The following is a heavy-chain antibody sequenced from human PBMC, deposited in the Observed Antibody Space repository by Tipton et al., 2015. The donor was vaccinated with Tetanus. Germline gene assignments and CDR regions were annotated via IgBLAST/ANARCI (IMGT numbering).Heavy chain of an antibody. J-gene: IGHJ5*02. CDR1: GASISGGRYF. V-gene: IGHV4-31*03. Sequence: TLSLTCSVSGASISGGRYFWNWVRQHPEKGLEWIGYIYYSGDTYINPSLKTRVTMSVDTSKNQISLNLSSVTAADTAVYYCATQADNWFDPWGQGILVTVSS. CDR2: IYYSGDT. CDR3: ATQADNWFDP.